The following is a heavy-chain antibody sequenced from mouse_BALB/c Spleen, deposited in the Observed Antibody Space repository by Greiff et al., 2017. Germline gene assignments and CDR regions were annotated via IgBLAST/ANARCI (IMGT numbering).Heavy chain of an antibody. V-gene: IGHV3-6*02. CDR2: ISYDGSN. CDR3: ARGDYGSSSYWYFDV. D-gene: IGHD1-1*01. Sequence: EVKLQESGPGLVKPSQSLSLTCSVTGYSITSGYYWNWIRQFPGNKLEWMGYISYDGSNNYNPSLKNRISITRDTSKNQFFLKLNSVTTEDTATYYCARGDYGSSSYWYFDVWGAGTTVTVAS. J-gene: IGHJ1*01. CDR1: GYSITSGYY.